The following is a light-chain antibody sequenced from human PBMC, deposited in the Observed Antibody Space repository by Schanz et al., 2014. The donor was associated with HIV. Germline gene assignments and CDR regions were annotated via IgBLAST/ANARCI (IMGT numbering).Light chain of an antibody. V-gene: IGLV2-8*01. CDR3: ASYGGSNNLL. Sequence: QSALTQPASVSGSPGQSITISCTGASSDIGVSWYQQYPGNAPKLMIFAVNRRTSGVPDRFSGAKSGNTAFLLVSGLQDEDEADYYCASYGGSNNLLFGGGTKVTV. J-gene: IGLJ2*01. CDR2: AVN. CDR1: SSDIG.